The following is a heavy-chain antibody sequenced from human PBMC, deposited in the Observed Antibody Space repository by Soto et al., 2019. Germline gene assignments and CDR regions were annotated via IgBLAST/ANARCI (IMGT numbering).Heavy chain of an antibody. J-gene: IGHJ4*02. CDR1: NDSIRGFY. V-gene: IGHV4-59*12. CDR2: IHYSGRT. D-gene: IGHD1-26*01. Sequence: PSETMSLTRRVSNDSIRGFYWTWIRQPPGKILEWIGYIHYSGRTDYNPSLTSRATMSVDTSKNQFSLNLKSITAADTAVYYCVRVGVGIGNHFGSWGRGTLVTVSS. CDR3: VRVGVGIGNHFGS.